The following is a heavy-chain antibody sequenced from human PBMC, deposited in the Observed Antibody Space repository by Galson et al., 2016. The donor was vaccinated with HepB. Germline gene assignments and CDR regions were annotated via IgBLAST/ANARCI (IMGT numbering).Heavy chain of an antibody. J-gene: IGHJ4*02. V-gene: IGHV3-21*01. CDR1: GFTFSSYS. CDR3: ARVQTTGDYIDY. Sequence: SLRLSCAASGFTFSSYSMHWVRQAPGKGLEWVSFISFVGTSTYYADSVKGRFTIPRDNAKNSLYLQMSSLRAEDTAVYSCARVQTTGDYIDYWGQGTLVTVSS. CDR2: ISFVGTST. D-gene: IGHD4-17*01.